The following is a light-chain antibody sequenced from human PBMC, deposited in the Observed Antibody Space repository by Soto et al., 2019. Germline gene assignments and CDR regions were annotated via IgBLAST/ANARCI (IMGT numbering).Light chain of an antibody. J-gene: IGKJ5*01. CDR1: QSVSTY. Sequence: EVVLTQSPGTLSLSPGDRATLSCRASQSVSTYFAWYQQKPGQAPRLLIYGISTRATGVPARFSGSGSGTEFTLSISSLQSEDFAVYSCQQYSQWPITFGQGTRLEIK. CDR3: QQYSQWPIT. V-gene: IGKV3-15*01. CDR2: GIS.